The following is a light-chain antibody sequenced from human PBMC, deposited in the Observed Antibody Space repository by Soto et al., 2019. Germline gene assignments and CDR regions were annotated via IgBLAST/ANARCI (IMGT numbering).Light chain of an antibody. CDR1: QSVGSD. CDR2: DVS. V-gene: IGKV3D-15*01. J-gene: IGKJ5*01. Sequence: ERVMTQSPATLSVSPGERAALCCRASQSVGSDLAWYQQKPGQAPRLVIYDVSSRATGIPDRFSGSGSGTDFTLTINRLEPEDSAVYYCQQYRSLITFGQGTRLEIK. CDR3: QQYRSLIT.